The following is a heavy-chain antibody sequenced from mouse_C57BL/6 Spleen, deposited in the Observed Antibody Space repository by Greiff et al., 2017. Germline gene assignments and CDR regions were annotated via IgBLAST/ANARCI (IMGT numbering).Heavy chain of an antibody. Sequence: VQLQQSGPELVKPGASVKIPCKASGYTFTDYNMDWVKQSHGKSLEWIGDINPNNGGTIYNQKFKGKATLTVDKSSSTAYMELRSLTSEDTAVYYCARFHYGSSYDYAMDYWGQGTSVTVSS. CDR1: GYTFTDYN. V-gene: IGHV1-18*01. CDR3: ARFHYGSSYDYAMDY. J-gene: IGHJ4*01. D-gene: IGHD1-1*01. CDR2: INPNNGGT.